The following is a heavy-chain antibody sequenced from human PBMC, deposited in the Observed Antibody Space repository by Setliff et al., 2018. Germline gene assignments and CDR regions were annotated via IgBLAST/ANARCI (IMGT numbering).Heavy chain of an antibody. Sequence: SETLSLTCAVYGDSFSDYYWSWIRQPPGKGLEWIEEINHSGSTNYSPSLRSRVTMSVDTSKKQLSLKLSSVTAADTAVYYCARDRTAYSYGLDVWGQGTTVTVSS. D-gene: IGHD5-18*01. CDR1: GDSFSDYY. V-gene: IGHV4-34*01. CDR3: ARDRTAYSYGLDV. CDR2: INHSGST. J-gene: IGHJ6*02.